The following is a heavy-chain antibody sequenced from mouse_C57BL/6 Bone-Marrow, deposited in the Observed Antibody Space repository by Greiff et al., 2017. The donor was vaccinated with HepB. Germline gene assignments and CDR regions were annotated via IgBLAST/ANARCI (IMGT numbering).Heavy chain of an antibody. CDR2: ISDGGSYT. J-gene: IGHJ4*01. V-gene: IGHV5-4*01. CDR1: GFTFSSYA. CDR3: ARKSPYGLYAMDY. D-gene: IGHD1-1*02. Sequence: VQLQQSGGGLVKPGGSLKLSCAASGFTFSSYAMSWVRQTPEKRLEWVATISDGGSYTYYPDNVKGRFTISRDNAKNNLYLQMSHLKSEDTAIYYCARKSPYGLYAMDYWGQGTSVTVSS.